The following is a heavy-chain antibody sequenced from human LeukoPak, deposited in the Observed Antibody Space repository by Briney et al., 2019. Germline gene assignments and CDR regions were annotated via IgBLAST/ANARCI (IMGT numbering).Heavy chain of an antibody. CDR1: GFTFSYHW. J-gene: IGHJ4*02. V-gene: IGHV3-7*01. CDR2: IKNDGAVK. CDR3: AKDSYSKGDF. D-gene: IGHD6-13*01. Sequence: GGSLTLSCAASGFTFSYHWMTWVRQALGQGLEWVANIKNDGAVKNYVDSVKGRFTISRDNAKNSLYLQMNSLRAEDTAVYYCAKDSYSKGDFWGQGVLVTVSS.